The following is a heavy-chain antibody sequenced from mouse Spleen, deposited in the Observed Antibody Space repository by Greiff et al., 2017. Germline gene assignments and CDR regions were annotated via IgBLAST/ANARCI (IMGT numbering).Heavy chain of an antibody. D-gene: IGHD2-1*01. J-gene: IGHJ1*01. V-gene: IGHV1-7*01. Sequence: QVQLQQPGTELVKPGASVKLSCKASGYTFTSYWMHWVKQRPGQGLEWIGYINPSSGYTKYNQKFKDKATLTADKSSSTAYMQLSSLTSEDSAVYYCAIHGNYDYWYFDVWGAGTTVTVSS. CDR3: AIHGNYDYWYFDV. CDR2: INPSSGYT. CDR1: GYTFTSYW.